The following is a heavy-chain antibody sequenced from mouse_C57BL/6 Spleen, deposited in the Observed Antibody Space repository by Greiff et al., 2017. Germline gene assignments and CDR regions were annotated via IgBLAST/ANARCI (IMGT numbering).Heavy chain of an antibody. Sequence: VKLVESGPGLVAPSQSLSITCTVSGFSLTSYAISWVRQPPGKGLEWLGVIWTGGGTNYNSALKSRLSISKDNSKSQVFLKMNSLQTDDTARYYCARNERSTTVVPYWYFDVWGTGTTVTVSS. V-gene: IGHV2-9-1*01. D-gene: IGHD1-1*01. J-gene: IGHJ1*03. CDR1: GFSLTSYA. CDR3: ARNERSTTVVPYWYFDV. CDR2: IWTGGGT.